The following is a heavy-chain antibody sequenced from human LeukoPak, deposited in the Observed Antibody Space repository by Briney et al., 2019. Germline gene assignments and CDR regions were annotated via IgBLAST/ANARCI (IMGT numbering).Heavy chain of an antibody. CDR1: GFTFSSYG. V-gene: IGHV3-23*01. CDR2: ISGSGAST. D-gene: IGHD3-22*01. CDR3: AREVSEGFDF. J-gene: IGHJ4*02. Sequence: GGSLRLSCAASGFTFSSYGMHWVRQAPGKGLEWISGISGSGASTYYADSVKGRFTISRDDSRNTLYLQMNSLRAEDTALYYCAREVSEGFDFWGQGTLVTVSS.